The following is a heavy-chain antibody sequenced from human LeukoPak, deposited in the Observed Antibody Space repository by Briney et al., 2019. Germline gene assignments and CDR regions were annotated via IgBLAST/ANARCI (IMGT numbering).Heavy chain of an antibody. J-gene: IGHJ4*02. CDR1: GGSISSYY. CDR3: ARHGDFHDY. V-gene: IGHV4-59*08. CDR2: IYYSGST. Sequence: PSETLSLTCTVSGGSISSYYWSWIRQPPGKGLEWIGYIYYSGSTNYNPSLKSRVTISVDTSKNQFSLKLRSVTAADTAVYYCARHGDFHDYWGQGTLVTVSS. D-gene: IGHD4-17*01.